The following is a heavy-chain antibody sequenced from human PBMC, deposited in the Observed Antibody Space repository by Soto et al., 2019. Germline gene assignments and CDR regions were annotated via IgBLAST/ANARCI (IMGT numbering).Heavy chain of an antibody. CDR1: SGSLTDHY. CDR2: INHSGIT. J-gene: IGHJ6*02. V-gene: IGHV4-34*01. D-gene: IGHD5-18*01. Sequence: SETLSLTCGVFSGSLTDHYWTWIRQTPGKGLEWIGEINHSGITDYNPSLKSRVTLSLDTSKNQFSLKVTALTAADTAVYYCARGKPSGYRFGPRNFFYYGMDVWDPGTTVTVSS. CDR3: ARGKPSGYRFGPRNFFYYGMDV.